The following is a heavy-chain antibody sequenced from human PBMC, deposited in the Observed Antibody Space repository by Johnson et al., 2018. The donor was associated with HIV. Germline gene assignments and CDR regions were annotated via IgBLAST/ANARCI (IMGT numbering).Heavy chain of an antibody. J-gene: IGHJ3*02. CDR3: ARERGYSSVLWKLSEDAFDI. V-gene: IGHV3-13*01. Sequence: VQLVESGGGLVQPGGSLRLSCAASGFSFSDYDMPWVRQLTGKSLEWVSAIGTAGDTFYPGSVKGRFTISRDNSKKTLYLQINSLRAEDTAVYYCARERGYSSVLWKLSEDAFDIWGQGTMVTVSS. CDR1: GFSFSDYD. CDR2: IGTAGDT. D-gene: IGHD6-19*01.